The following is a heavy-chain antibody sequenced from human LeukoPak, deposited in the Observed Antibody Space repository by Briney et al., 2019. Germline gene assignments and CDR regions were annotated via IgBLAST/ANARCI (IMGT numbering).Heavy chain of an antibody. CDR2: IWYDGSNK. Sequence: GGSLRLSCAASGFTFSSYGMHWVRQAPGKGLEWAAVIWYDGSNKYYADSMKGRFTISRDNSKNTLYLQMNSLRAEDTAVYYCARIKQPDYYYGMDVWGQGTTVTVSS. J-gene: IGHJ6*02. D-gene: IGHD6-13*01. CDR3: ARIKQPDYYYGMDV. V-gene: IGHV3-33*01. CDR1: GFTFSSYG.